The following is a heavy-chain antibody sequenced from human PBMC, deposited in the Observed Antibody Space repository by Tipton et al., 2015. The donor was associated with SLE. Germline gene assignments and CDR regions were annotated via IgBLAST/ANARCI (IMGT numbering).Heavy chain of an antibody. CDR3: ARVSTSSSWFQPNFDY. CDR1: GGPFSAYY. J-gene: IGHJ4*02. Sequence: GLVKPSETLSLTCAVYGGPFSAYYWSWIRQPPGKGLEWIGEINYSGSTKYNPSLKSRVTISVDTSKNQFSLKLSSVTAADTAVYYCARVSTSSSWFQPNFDYWGQGTLVTVSS. V-gene: IGHV4-34*09. D-gene: IGHD6-13*01. CDR2: INYSGST.